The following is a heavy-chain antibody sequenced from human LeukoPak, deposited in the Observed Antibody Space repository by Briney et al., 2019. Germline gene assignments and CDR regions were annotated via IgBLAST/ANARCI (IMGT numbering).Heavy chain of an antibody. D-gene: IGHD2-2*01. CDR2: IIPIFGTA. J-gene: IGHJ4*02. Sequence: SVKVSCKASGGTFSSYAIIWVRQAPGQGLEWMGGIIPIFGTANYAQKFQGRVTITADESTSTAYMELSSLRSEDTAVYYCARPYCSSTSCSNYFDYWGQGTLVTVSS. V-gene: IGHV1-69*13. CDR3: ARPYCSSTSCSNYFDY. CDR1: GGTFSSYA.